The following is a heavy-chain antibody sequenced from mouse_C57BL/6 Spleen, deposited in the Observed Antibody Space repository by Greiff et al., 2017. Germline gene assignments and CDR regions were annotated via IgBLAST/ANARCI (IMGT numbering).Heavy chain of an antibody. Sequence: EVHLVESGPGLVKPSQSLSLTCSVTGYSITSGSYWNWIRQFPGNKLEWMGYISYDGSNNYNPSLKNRTSFTLDTSTNQFSLKLESVTTEDTATYDCARDNYGSSYYAMDYWGQGTSVTVSS. CDR3: ARDNYGSSYYAMDY. CDR1: GYSITSGSY. D-gene: IGHD1-1*01. V-gene: IGHV3-6*01. J-gene: IGHJ4*01. CDR2: ISYDGSN.